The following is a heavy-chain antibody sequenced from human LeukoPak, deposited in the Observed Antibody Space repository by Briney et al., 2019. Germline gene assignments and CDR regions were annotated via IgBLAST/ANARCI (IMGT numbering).Heavy chain of an antibody. CDR2: IYSGGIA. CDR3: AGDLGSSGSYFDY. V-gene: IGHV3-66*02. D-gene: IGHD6-19*01. J-gene: IGHJ4*02. CDR1: GFXXSSNY. Sequence: GXXLXLSCAVXGFXXSSNYMSWVRQAPGKGLEWFSVIYSGGIAYYTYSVKGRFTFSRDNSKNTLYLQMNRLRPEDTALYYCAGDLGSSGSYFDYWGQGTLVTVSS.